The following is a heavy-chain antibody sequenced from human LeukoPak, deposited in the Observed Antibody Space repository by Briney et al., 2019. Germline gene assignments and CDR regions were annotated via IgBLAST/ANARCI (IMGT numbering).Heavy chain of an antibody. Sequence: GGSLRLSCAASRFTFSTYAMHWVRQAPGKGLEWVAGISNDGTNEDHADSVKGRVTISRDNSKNTLYLQMNSLRAEDTAIYYCARDRIAVAGMGAFQHWGQGTLVTVSS. V-gene: IGHV3-30-3*01. CDR2: ISNDGTNE. CDR1: RFTFSTYA. D-gene: IGHD6-19*01. CDR3: ARDRIAVAGMGAFQH. J-gene: IGHJ1*01.